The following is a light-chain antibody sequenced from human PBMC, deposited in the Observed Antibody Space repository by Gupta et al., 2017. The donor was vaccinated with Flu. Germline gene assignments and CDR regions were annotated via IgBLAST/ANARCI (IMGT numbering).Light chain of an antibody. CDR2: DVI. CDR3: CSYAGSYTLL. Sequence: QSALTQPRSVSGSPGQSVTISCTGTSSDVGGYNYVSWYQQHPGKAPKLMIYDVIKRPSGVPDRFSASKSGNTASLTISGLQAEDEADYYCCSYAGSYTLLFGGGTKLTVL. V-gene: IGLV2-11*01. CDR1: SSDVGGYNY. J-gene: IGLJ2*01.